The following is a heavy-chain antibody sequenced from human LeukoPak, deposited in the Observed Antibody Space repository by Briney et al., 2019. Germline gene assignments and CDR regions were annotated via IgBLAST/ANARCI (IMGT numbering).Heavy chain of an antibody. CDR1: AFTYNYYS. CDR2: ISSSSRYI. CDR3: ARDREEDYYMDV. Sequence: PGGSLRLSCAASAFTYNYYSMNWVRQAPGKGLEWASSISSSSRYIYYADSVKGRFTISRDNAKNSLYLRMNSLRAEDTAVYYCARDREEDYYMDVWGKGTTVTVSS. V-gene: IGHV3-21*01. J-gene: IGHJ6*03.